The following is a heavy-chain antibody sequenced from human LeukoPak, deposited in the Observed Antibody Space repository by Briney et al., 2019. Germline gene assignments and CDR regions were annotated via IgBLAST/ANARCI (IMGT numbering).Heavy chain of an antibody. J-gene: IGHJ2*01. V-gene: IGHV4-34*01. CDR2: INLSGST. Sequence: SETLSLTCAVYGGSFSGYYWSWIRQPPGKGLEWIGEINLSGSTNYTPSLKSRVTISVDTSKNQFSLKLSSVTAADTALYYCARHVSVTPWYFDLWGRGTLATVSS. CDR3: ARHVSVTPWYFDL. D-gene: IGHD4-17*01. CDR1: GGSFSGYY.